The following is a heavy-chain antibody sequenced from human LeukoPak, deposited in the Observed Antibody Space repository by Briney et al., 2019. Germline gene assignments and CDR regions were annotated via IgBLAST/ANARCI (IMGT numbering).Heavy chain of an antibody. V-gene: IGHV3-7*01. Sequence: GGSLRLSCAVSGVNFSSYWMSWVRQAPGKGLEWVANIKQDGSEEYYVDSVKGRFTISTDNAKNSLYLQMNSLRAEDTAVYYCARDPLGYSYYDYWGQGTLVTVSS. D-gene: IGHD5-18*01. CDR2: IKQDGSEE. CDR3: ARDPLGYSYYDY. CDR1: GVNFSSYW. J-gene: IGHJ4*02.